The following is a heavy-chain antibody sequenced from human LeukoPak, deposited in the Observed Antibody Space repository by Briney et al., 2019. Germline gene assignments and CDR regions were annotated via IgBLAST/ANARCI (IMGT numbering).Heavy chain of an antibody. V-gene: IGHV1-18*01. CDR2: ISAYNGDT. D-gene: IGHD6-19*01. Sequence: LGASVKVSCKGSGYTFKNYGITWVRQAPGQGLEWMGWISAYNGDTHYAQKFQGRVTMTTDTSTSTAYMELRSLRSDDTAVYYCARDPSNTSGWYAYFDFWGQGTLVTVSS. CDR1: GYTFKNYG. J-gene: IGHJ4*02. CDR3: ARDPSNTSGWYAYFDF.